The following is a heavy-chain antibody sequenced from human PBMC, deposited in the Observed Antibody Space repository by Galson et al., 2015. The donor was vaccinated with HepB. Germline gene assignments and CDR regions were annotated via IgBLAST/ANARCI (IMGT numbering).Heavy chain of an antibody. CDR3: ARGGYYDILTGYYLDFDY. CDR1: GYTFTSYA. Sequence: SVKVSCKASGYTFTSYAMNWVRQAPGQGLEWMGWINTNTGNPTYAQGFTGRFVFSLDTSVSTAYLQISSLKAEDTAVYYCARGGYYDILTGYYLDFDYWGQGTLVTVSS. J-gene: IGHJ4*02. V-gene: IGHV7-4-1*02. D-gene: IGHD3-9*01. CDR2: INTNTGNP.